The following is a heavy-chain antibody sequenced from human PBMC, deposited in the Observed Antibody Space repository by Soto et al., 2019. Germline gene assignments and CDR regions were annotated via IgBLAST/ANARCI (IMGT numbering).Heavy chain of an antibody. J-gene: IGHJ4*02. V-gene: IGHV1-69*01. CDR1: GGTFSSYA. Sequence: QVQLVQSGAEVKKPGSSVKVSCKASGGTFSSYAISWVRQAPGQGHEWMGWIIPIFGAANYAQKFQGRVTITADEATSTDYMELSSLRSEDTAVYYRARGKPYYYGSSGYYSGVYWGQGTLVTVSS. CDR3: ARGKPYYYGSSGYYSGVY. D-gene: IGHD3-22*01. CDR2: IIPIFGAA.